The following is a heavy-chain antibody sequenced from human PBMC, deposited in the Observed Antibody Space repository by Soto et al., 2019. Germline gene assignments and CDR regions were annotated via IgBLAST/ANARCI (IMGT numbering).Heavy chain of an antibody. Sequence: PSETLSLTCAVSGGSISSGGYSWSWVRQPPGKGLEWIGYMYHSGSTYYNPSLKSRVTISVDTSKNQFSLKLSSVTAADTAVYYCARSNGDYGDYWSQGTLLTVSS. J-gene: IGHJ4*02. CDR3: ARSNGDYGDY. CDR2: MYHSGST. V-gene: IGHV4-30-2*02. D-gene: IGHD4-17*01. CDR1: GGSISSGGYS.